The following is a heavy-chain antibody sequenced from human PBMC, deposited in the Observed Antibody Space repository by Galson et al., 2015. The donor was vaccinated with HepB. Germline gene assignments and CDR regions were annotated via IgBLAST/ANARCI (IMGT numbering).Heavy chain of an antibody. V-gene: IGHV3-64*01. J-gene: IGHJ4*02. CDR1: GFTFRSYA. CDR2: ISSNGGST. D-gene: IGHD3-10*01. Sequence: SLRLSCAASGFTFRSYAMHWVRQAPGKGLEYVSAISSNGGSTYYANSVKGRFTISRDNSKNTLYLQMGSLRAEDMAVYYCARVSGWGGDYWGQGTLVTVSS. CDR3: ARVSGWGGDY.